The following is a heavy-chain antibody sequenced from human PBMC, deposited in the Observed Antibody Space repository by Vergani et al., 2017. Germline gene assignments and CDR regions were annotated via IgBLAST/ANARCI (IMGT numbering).Heavy chain of an antibody. CDR1: GFTFDDYA. CDR2: ISWNSGST. V-gene: IGHV3-9*01. CDR3: AKGDSSSRLEPGYYYYGMDV. Sequence: EVQLVESGGGLVQPGRSLRLSCAASGFTFDDYAMHWVRQAPGKGLEWVSGISWNSGSTGYADSVKGRFTISRDNAKNSLYLQMNSLRAEDTYLYYCAKGDSSSRLEPGYYYYGMDVWGQGTTVTVSS. D-gene: IGHD6-6*01. J-gene: IGHJ6*02.